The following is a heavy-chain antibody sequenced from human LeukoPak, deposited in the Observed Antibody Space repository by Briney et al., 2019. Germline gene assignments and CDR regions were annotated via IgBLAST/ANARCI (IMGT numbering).Heavy chain of an antibody. J-gene: IGHJ6*03. D-gene: IGHD6-13*01. CDR2: INHSGST. V-gene: IGHV4-34*01. CDR3: ARALNIPGYSSSWYSYYYYMDV. Sequence: PSETLSLTCAVYGGSFSGYYWSWIRQPPGKGLEWIGEINHSGSTNYNPSLKGRVTISVDTSKNQFSLKLSSVTAADTAVYYCARALNIPGYSSSWYSYYYYMDVWGKGTTVTVSS. CDR1: GGSFSGYY.